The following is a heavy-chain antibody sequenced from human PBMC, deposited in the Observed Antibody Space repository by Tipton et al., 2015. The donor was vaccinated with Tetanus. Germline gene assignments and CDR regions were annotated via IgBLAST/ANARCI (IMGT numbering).Heavy chain of an antibody. Sequence: GLVKPSETLSLTCTVSGGSISSYYWSWIRQPPGKGLEWIGYIYYSGSTNYNPSLKSRVTISVDTSKNQFSPKLSSVTAADTAVYYCARRLTGQPWDYWGQGTLVTVSS. CDR3: ARRLTGQPWDY. J-gene: IGHJ4*02. V-gene: IGHV4-59*12. CDR2: IYYSGST. CDR1: GGSISSYY. D-gene: IGHD7-27*01.